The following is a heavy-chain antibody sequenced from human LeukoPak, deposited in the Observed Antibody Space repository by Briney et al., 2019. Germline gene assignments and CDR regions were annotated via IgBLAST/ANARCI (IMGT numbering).Heavy chain of an antibody. V-gene: IGHV3-30*04. CDR1: GFSFSSYT. CDR2: MSYDEKNE. CDR3: AKDWIRLLDY. D-gene: IGHD5-12*01. Sequence: GGSLRLSCAASGFSFSSYTLNWVRQAPGKGLEWVAVMSYDEKNEYYGDSVTGRFTVSRDNSKNIMYLEMDSLRPEDTAVYYCAKDWIRLLDYWGQGTLVTVSS. J-gene: IGHJ4*02.